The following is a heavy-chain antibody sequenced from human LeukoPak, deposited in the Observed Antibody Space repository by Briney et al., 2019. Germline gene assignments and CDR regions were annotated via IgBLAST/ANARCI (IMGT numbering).Heavy chain of an antibody. CDR1: GFTFSSYA. Sequence: GRSLRLSCAASGFTFSSYAMHWVRQAPGKGLEWVAVISYDGSNKYYADSVKGRFTISRDNSKNTLYLQMNSLRAEDTDVYYCAREIFTMVRGVFDYWGQGTLVTVSS. CDR2: ISYDGSNK. J-gene: IGHJ4*02. D-gene: IGHD3-10*01. CDR3: AREIFTMVRGVFDY. V-gene: IGHV3-30-3*01.